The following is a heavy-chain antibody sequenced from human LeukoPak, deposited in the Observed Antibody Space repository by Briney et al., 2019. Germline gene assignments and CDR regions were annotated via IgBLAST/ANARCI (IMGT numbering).Heavy chain of an antibody. Sequence: SETLSLTCTVSGGSIRSYYWTWIRQPPGKGLEWIGYIYYSGVTNYNPSLKSRVTISVDTSKNQFSLKLSSVTAADTAVYYCARLTGYSSESWFDPWGQGTLVTVSS. V-gene: IGHV4-59*01. D-gene: IGHD3-9*01. CDR3: ARLTGYSSESWFDP. J-gene: IGHJ5*02. CDR2: IYYSGVT. CDR1: GGSIRSYY.